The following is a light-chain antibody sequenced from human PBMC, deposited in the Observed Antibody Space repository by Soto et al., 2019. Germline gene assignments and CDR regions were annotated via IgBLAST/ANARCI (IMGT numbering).Light chain of an antibody. CDR1: QSIGKW. CDR3: LQNNSYPWT. J-gene: IGKJ1*01. CDR2: DAS. Sequence: DIQMTQSPSTLSASVGDRVTITCRASQSIGKWLAWYQHKPGKGPKLLIYDASTLESEVPSIFRGSGSGAEFTLTVSSLQPDDFATYYCLQNNSYPWTFGPGTKVEI. V-gene: IGKV1-5*01.